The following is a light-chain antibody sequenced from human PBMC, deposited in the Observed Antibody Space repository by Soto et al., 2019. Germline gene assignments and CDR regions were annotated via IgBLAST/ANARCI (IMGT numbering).Light chain of an antibody. Sequence: IVVTQSPATLSVSPGERATLSCRASQSVSSNLAWYQQKPGQAPRLLIYGASTRATGIPARFSGSGSGTEFTLTISSLQSEDFAVYYCQQYNNWPPKWTFGQGTKVEIK. CDR1: QSVSSN. CDR2: GAS. V-gene: IGKV3-15*01. CDR3: QQYNNWPPKWT. J-gene: IGKJ1*01.